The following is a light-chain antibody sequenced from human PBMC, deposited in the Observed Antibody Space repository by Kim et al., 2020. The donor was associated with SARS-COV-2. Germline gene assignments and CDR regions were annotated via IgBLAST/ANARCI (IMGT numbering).Light chain of an antibody. Sequence: DIQMTQSPSSLSASVGDRINITCRASQGISSWLAWYQQKPEKAPKCLIYAASSLQSGVPSRFSGSGSGTDFTLTISNLQPEDFATYYCKQYDSYSRTFGQGTTVDLK. CDR1: QGISSW. V-gene: IGKV1D-16*01. CDR2: AAS. CDR3: KQYDSYSRT. J-gene: IGKJ1*01.